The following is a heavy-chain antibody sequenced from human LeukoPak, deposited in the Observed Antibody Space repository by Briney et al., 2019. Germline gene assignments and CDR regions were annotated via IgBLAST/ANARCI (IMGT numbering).Heavy chain of an antibody. J-gene: IGHJ6*04. CDR3: AKGGYGDYADYYYYGMDV. CDR2: ISYDGSNK. V-gene: IGHV3-30*18. D-gene: IGHD4-17*01. CDR1: GFTFSSYG. Sequence: PGRSLRLSCAASGFTFSSYGMHWVRQAPGKGLEWVAVISYDGSNKYYADSVKGRFTISRDNSKNTLHLQMNSLRAEDTAVYYCAKGGYGDYADYYYYGMDVWGKGTTVTVSS.